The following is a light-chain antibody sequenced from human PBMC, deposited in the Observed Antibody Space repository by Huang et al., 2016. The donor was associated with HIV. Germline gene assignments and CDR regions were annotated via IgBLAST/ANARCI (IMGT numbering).Light chain of an antibody. V-gene: IGKV1-39*01. CDR3: QQSYSALSS. CDR2: SAS. J-gene: IGKJ5*01. Sequence: IQMTQSPTSLSASVGDRVSIVCRASQSITTYLNWYQQKPGKAPKLLISSASTLHSGVPSRFSGRCSGTEFTLTIRGLQLDDFATYYCQQSYSALSSFGPGTRL. CDR1: QSITTY.